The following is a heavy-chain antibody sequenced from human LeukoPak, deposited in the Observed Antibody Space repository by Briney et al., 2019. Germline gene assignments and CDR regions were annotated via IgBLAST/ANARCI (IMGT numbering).Heavy chain of an antibody. CDR2: INPNSGGA. Sequence: ASVKVSCKASGYTFTGYYMHWVRQAPGHGLEWMGWINPNSGGANYAQKFQGRVTMTRDTSISTAYMELSRLRSDDTAVYYCARDAAYSSSWYYYYYYMDVWGKGTTVTVSS. J-gene: IGHJ6*03. CDR3: ARDAAYSSSWYYYYYYMDV. V-gene: IGHV1-2*02. D-gene: IGHD6-13*01. CDR1: GYTFTGYY.